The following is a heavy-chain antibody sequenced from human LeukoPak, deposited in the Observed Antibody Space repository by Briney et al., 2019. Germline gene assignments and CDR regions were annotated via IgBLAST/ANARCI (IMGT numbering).Heavy chain of an antibody. V-gene: IGHV1-18*01. CDR1: GYTFTSYD. CDR3: ARTGAIAVAGYNWFDP. Sequence: ASVKVSCKASGYTFTSYDINWVRQAPGQGLEWMGWISAYNGNTNYAQKLQGRVTMTTDTSTSTAYMELRSLRSDDTAVYYCARTGAIAVAGYNWFDPWGQGTLVAVSS. D-gene: IGHD6-19*01. CDR2: ISAYNGNT. J-gene: IGHJ5*02.